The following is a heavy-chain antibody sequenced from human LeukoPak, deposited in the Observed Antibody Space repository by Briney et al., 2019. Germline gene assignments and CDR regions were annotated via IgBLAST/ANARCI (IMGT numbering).Heavy chain of an antibody. J-gene: IGHJ6*03. V-gene: IGHV4-59*01. CDR2: IYYSGNT. CDR1: GGSISSSY. CDR3: ARVRWGIYYYMDV. D-gene: IGHD2-8*02. Sequence: SESLSLTCTVSGGSISSSYWSWIRQPPGKGLEWIGYIYYSGNTNYNPSLKSRVTISVDTSKNQFSLKLSSVTAADTAVYYCARVRWGIYYYMDVWGKGTTVTVSS.